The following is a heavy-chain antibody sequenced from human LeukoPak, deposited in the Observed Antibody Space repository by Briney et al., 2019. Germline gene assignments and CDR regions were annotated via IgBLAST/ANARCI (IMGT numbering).Heavy chain of an antibody. Sequence: GASVKASCKPTRYSFTAYYILWMRQAPGQGLECMGWINLYNGATKYAQRFQSRGTMTRDTSISTAYMELSRLRSDDTATYYCASWAGGNEPVASFDYWGQGTLVTVSS. CDR2: INLYNGAT. CDR1: RYSFTAYY. CDR3: ASWAGGNEPVASFDY. D-gene: IGHD1-14*01. J-gene: IGHJ4*02. V-gene: IGHV1-2*02.